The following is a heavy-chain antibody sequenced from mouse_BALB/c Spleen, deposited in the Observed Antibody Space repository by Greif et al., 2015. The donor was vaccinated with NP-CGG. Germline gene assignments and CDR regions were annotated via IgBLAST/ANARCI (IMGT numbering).Heavy chain of an antibody. CDR1: GYTFTSYY. J-gene: IGHJ4*01. CDR2: INPSNGGT. V-gene: IGHV1S81*02. Sequence: VQLQQSGAELVKPGASVKLSCKASGYTFTSYYMYWVKQRPGQGLEWIGEINPSNGGTNFNEKFKSKATLTVDKSSSTAYMQLSSLTSEDSAVYYRTRPHPYYYAMDYWGQGTSVTVSS. CDR3: TRPHPYYYAMDY.